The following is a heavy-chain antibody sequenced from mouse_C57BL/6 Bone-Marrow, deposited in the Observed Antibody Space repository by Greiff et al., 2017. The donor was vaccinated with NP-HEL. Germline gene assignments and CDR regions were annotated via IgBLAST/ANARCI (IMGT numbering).Heavy chain of an antibody. D-gene: IGHD1-1*01. CDR2: ISYDGSN. CDR1: GYSITSGYY. CDR3: ARDTTVVDYAMDY. J-gene: IGHJ4*01. V-gene: IGHV3-6*01. Sequence: EVKVEESGPGLVKPSQSLSLTCSVTGYSITSGYYWNWIRQFPGNKLEWMGYISYDGSNNYNPSLKNRISITRDTSKNQFFLKLNSVTTEDTATYYCARDTTVVDYAMDYWGQGTSVTVSS.